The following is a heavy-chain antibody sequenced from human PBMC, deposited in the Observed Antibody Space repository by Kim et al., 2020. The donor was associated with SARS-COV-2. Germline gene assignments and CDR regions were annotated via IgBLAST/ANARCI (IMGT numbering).Heavy chain of an antibody. J-gene: IGHJ4*02. D-gene: IGHD6-25*01. CDR3: AREGPGVHSSSDFDY. Sequence: SVKVSCKASGGTFSSYSISWVRQAPGQGLEWMGGIIPIFGTANYAQKFQGRVTITADKSTSTAYMELSSLRSEDTAVYYCAREGPGVHSSSDFDYWGQGTLVTVSS. CDR2: IIPIFGTA. V-gene: IGHV1-69*06. CDR1: GGTFSSYS.